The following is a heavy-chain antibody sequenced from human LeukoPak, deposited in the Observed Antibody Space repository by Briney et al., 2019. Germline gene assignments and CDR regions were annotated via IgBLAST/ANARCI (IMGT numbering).Heavy chain of an antibody. D-gene: IGHD4-17*01. CDR3: TTDLFAVTTTPVFDY. Sequence: GGSLRLSCAASGFTFSNAWMSWVRQAPGKGLEWVCRIKSKTVVGKTDYAAPVEGRFTIARDASKNTLYLQMNSLKTEDTAVYYCTTDLFAVTTTPVFDYWGQGTLVTVSS. V-gene: IGHV3-15*01. CDR1: GFTFSNAW. CDR2: IKSKTVVGKT. J-gene: IGHJ4*02.